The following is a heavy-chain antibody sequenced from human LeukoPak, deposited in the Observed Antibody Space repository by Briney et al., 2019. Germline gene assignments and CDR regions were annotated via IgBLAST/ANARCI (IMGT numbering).Heavy chain of an antibody. J-gene: IGHJ6*03. D-gene: IGHD6-13*01. V-gene: IGHV4-4*07. CDR3: ARVKSSRRISHYYYYMDV. CDR2: IYTSGST. Sequence: SETLSLTCTVSGGSISSYYWSWIRQPAGKGLEWIGRIYTSGSTNYNPSLKSRVTMSVDTSKSQFSLKLSSVTAADTAVYYCARVKSSRRISHYYYYMDVWGKGTTVTVSS. CDR1: GGSISSYY.